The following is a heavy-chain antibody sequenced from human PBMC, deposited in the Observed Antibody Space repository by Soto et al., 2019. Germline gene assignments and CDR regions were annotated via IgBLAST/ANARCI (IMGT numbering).Heavy chain of an antibody. V-gene: IGHV3-11*01. J-gene: IGHJ4*02. CDR1: GFTLSDYY. D-gene: IGHD4-17*01. Sequence: GGSLRLSCAASGFTLSDYYMSWIRQAPGKGLEWVSYISSSGSTIYYADSVKGRFTISRDNAKNSLYLQMNSLRAEDTAVYYCARYRTTADFDYWGQGTLVTVSS. CDR2: ISSSGSTI. CDR3: ARYRTTADFDY.